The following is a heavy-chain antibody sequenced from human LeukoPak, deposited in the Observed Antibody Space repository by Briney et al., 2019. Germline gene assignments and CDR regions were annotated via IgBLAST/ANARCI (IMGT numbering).Heavy chain of an antibody. Sequence: SETLSLTCTVSGGSISSYYWSWLRQPPGKGLEWIGYIYYCGSTNYYPSLTSRVTISVDTSKNQFSLKLSSVTAANTVMYYCARDRDSSGYYGSSAFDSWSQGTMFTVPS. CDR1: GGSISSYY. D-gene: IGHD3-22*01. J-gene: IGHJ3*02. V-gene: IGHV4-59*01. CDR3: ARDRDSSGYYGSSAFDS. CDR2: IYYCGST.